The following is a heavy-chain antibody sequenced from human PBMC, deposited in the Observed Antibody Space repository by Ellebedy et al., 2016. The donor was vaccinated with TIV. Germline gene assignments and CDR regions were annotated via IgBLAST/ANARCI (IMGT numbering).Heavy chain of an antibody. V-gene: IGHV3-30*18. J-gene: IGHJ4*02. Sequence: GESLKISCAASGFTFSDYYMHWVRQAPGKGPEWVAIISYDGTDKDYADSVKGRFTISRDNSKNTLYLQMNSLRAEDSAVYYCTKDKGTGGSCHDYWGQGTLVTVSS. CDR1: GFTFSDYY. CDR2: ISYDGTDK. D-gene: IGHD2-15*01. CDR3: TKDKGTGGSCHDY.